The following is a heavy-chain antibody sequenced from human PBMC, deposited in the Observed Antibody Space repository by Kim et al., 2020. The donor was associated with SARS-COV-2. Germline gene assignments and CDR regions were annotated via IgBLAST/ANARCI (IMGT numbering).Heavy chain of an antibody. CDR2: IHSSGRA. J-gene: IGHJ4*02. D-gene: IGHD6-19*01. V-gene: IGHV4-59*01. CDR1: GDSMIDFF. Sequence: SETLSLTCNVSGDSMIDFFWSWIRQPLGRRLEWLGYIHSSGRANYNPSVKSRVTLSVDTSKSQFSLNLISVTAADTAIYYCARGNGWHLFWGQGTLVTVSS. CDR3: ARGNGWHLF.